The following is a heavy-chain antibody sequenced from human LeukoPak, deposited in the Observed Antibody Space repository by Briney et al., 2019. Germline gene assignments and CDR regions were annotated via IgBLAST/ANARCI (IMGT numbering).Heavy chain of an antibody. V-gene: IGHV3-23*01. CDR2: ISGSGGST. Sequence: GGSLRLSCAASGFTFSSYAMSWVRQAPGKGLEWVSAISGSGGSTYYADSVKGRFTISRDNAKNSLFLQMNSLRADDTAVYYCAKDDVAAFATGYMDVWGKGTTVTVSS. CDR3: AKDDVAAFATGYMDV. D-gene: IGHD6-6*01. CDR1: GFTFSSYA. J-gene: IGHJ6*03.